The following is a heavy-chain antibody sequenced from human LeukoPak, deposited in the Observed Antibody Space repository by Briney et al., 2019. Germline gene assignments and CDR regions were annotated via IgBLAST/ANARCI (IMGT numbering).Heavy chain of an antibody. D-gene: IGHD6-19*01. V-gene: IGHV3-33*06. CDR2: IWYDGSNK. J-gene: IGHJ4*02. CDR1: GFTFSSYG. CDR3: AKMLGGWYRY. Sequence: GGSLRLSCAASGFTFSSYGMHWVRQAPGKGLEWVAVIWYDGSNKYYADSVKGRFTISRDNSKNTLYLQMNSLRAEDTAVHYCAKMLGGWYRYWGQGTLVTVSS.